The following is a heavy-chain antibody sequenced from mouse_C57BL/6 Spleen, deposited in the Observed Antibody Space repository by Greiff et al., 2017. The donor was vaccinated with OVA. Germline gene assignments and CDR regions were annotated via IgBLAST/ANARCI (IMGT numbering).Heavy chain of an antibody. CDR1: GYAFSSYW. J-gene: IGHJ4*01. CDR3: ARTYDSTYYYAMDY. Sequence: QVQLQQSGAELVKPGASVKISCKASGYAFSSYWMNWVKQRPGKGLEWIGQIYPGDGDTNSNGKLKGKATLTADKSSSTAYMQLSSLTSEDSAVYFCARTYDSTYYYAMDYWGQGTSVTVSS. V-gene: IGHV1-80*01. D-gene: IGHD2-3*01. CDR2: IYPGDGDT.